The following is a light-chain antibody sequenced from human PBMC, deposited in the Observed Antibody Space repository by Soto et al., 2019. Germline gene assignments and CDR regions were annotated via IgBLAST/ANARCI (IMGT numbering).Light chain of an antibody. Sequence: QSALTQPPSASGSPGQSVTISCTGTTSDVGSNGYVSWYQHHSAKAPKLMLYEVYRRPSGVPDRFSGSRSGNTASATVSGLQDEDEANYYCASYDGNDIVLFGGGTQLTVL. CDR1: TSDVGSNGY. J-gene: IGLJ7*01. CDR2: EVY. CDR3: ASYDGNDIVL. V-gene: IGLV2-8*01.